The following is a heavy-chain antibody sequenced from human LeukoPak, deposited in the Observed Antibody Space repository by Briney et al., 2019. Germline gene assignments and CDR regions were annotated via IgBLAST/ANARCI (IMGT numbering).Heavy chain of an antibody. J-gene: IGHJ4*02. D-gene: IGHD1-26*01. CDR3: ARGSGSYYGIDY. Sequence: SETLSLTCAVYGGSFSGYYWSWIRQPPGKGLEWIGEINHSGSTNYNPSLKSRVTISVDTSKNQFSLKLSSVTAADTAAYYCARGSGSYYGIDYWGQGTLVTVSS. V-gene: IGHV4-34*01. CDR1: GGSFSGYY. CDR2: INHSGST.